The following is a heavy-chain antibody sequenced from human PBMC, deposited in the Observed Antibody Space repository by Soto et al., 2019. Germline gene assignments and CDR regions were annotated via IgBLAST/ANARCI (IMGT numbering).Heavy chain of an antibody. CDR3: AVDPYYEIKYYGMYV. CDR1: GFTFTSAA. V-gene: IGHV1-58*01. CDR2: IVVGSGNT. Sequence: SVKVSCKASGFTFTSAAVQWVRQARGQRLEWIGWIVVGSGNTKYAQTFQERVTITRDMSTSTAYMELSSLRSEDTAVYYCAVDPYYEIKYYGMYVWGQGTTVTVSS. D-gene: IGHD3-9*01. J-gene: IGHJ6*02.